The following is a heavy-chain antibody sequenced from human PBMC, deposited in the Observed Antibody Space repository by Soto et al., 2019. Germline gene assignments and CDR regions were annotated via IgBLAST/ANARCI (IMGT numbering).Heavy chain of an antibody. CDR1: GGSISSSSITYY. D-gene: IGHD6-19*01. CDR2: IHSSGSA. J-gene: IGHJ5*02. CDR3: ARRPRAVAGMDNWFDP. Sequence: QLQLQESGPGLVKPSETLSLTCTVSGGSISSSSITYYWGWIRQPPGKGPGWIGGIHSSGSAYYTPSLRSRVTVSIDVSKNEFSLKLSSVTAADTAVYYCARRPRAVAGMDNWFDPWGQGILVTVSS. V-gene: IGHV4-39*01.